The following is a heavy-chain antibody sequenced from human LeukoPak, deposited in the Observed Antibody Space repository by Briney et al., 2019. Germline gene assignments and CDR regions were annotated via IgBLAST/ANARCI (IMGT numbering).Heavy chain of an antibody. D-gene: IGHD1-26*01. CDR1: GFTFSTYG. Sequence: QTGGSLRLSCAASGFTFSTYGMHWVRQAPGKGLEWVAVISYDGSNKYYADSVKGRFTISRDNSKNTLYLQMNSLRAEDTAVYYCAKDHSGSSGDGVYFDYWGQGTLVTVSS. J-gene: IGHJ4*02. CDR2: ISYDGSNK. V-gene: IGHV3-30*18. CDR3: AKDHSGSSGDGVYFDY.